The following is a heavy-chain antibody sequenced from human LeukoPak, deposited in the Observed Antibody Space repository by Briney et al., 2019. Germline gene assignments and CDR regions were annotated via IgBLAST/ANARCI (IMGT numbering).Heavy chain of an antibody. CDR1: GFTFSTFA. Sequence: GGSLRLSCAASGFTFSTFAMHWVRLSPEKGLEWVSSITGSGPYILYADSVKRRFTISRDNTKNLLYLEVNSLRAEDTAMYYCVRDVGAVRGEVYFDYWGQGTLVTVSS. J-gene: IGHJ4*02. D-gene: IGHD3-16*01. CDR3: VRDVGAVRGEVYFDY. CDR2: ITGSGPYI. V-gene: IGHV3-21*06.